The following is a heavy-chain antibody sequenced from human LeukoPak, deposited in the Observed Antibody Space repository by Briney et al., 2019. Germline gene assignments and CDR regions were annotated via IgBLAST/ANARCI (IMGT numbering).Heavy chain of an antibody. V-gene: IGHV3-49*04. D-gene: IGHD6-13*01. CDR3: TRGVYQLLYFDY. CDR1: GFTVSSNY. CDR2: IRSTAYGATT. J-gene: IGHJ4*02. Sequence: GGSLRLSCTVSGFTVSSNYMSWVRQAPEKGLEWVAFIRSTAYGATTEYAASVKDRFTISRDDSKRIAYLQMNSLKTDDTAVYYCTRGVYQLLYFDYWGQGALVTVSS.